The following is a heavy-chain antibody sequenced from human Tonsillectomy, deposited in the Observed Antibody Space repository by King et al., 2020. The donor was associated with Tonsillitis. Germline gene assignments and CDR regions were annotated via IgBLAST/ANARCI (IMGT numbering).Heavy chain of an antibody. Sequence: VQLQQWGAGLLKPSETLSLTCAVYGGSFSDHFWSWIRQPPGKRREGIGEIDHSGSTHYNPSLKCRVTISLDTSKNHFSLKLNSVTAADTAVYYCARESGGYFDYWGQGTLVTVSS. CDR2: IDHSGST. CDR1: GGSFSDHF. CDR3: ARESGGYFDY. J-gene: IGHJ4*02. D-gene: IGHD3-10*01. V-gene: IGHV4-34*01.